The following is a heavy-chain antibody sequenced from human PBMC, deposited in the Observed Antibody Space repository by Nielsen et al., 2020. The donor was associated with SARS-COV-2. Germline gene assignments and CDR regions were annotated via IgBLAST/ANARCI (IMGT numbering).Heavy chain of an antibody. V-gene: IGHV3-21*01. Sequence: GESLKISCAASGFTFSSYSMNWVRQAPGKGLEWVSSISSSSSYIYYADSVKGRFTISRDNSKNTLYLQMNSLRAEDTAVYYCAREFFGAEYYYYMDVWGKGTTVTVSS. CDR3: AREFFGAEYYYYMDV. J-gene: IGHJ6*03. D-gene: IGHD3-3*01. CDR1: GFTFSSYS. CDR2: ISSSSSYI.